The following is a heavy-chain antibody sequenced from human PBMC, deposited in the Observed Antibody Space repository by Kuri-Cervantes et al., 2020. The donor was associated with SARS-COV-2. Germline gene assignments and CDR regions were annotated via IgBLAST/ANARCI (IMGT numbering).Heavy chain of an antibody. D-gene: IGHD3-16*01. J-gene: IGHJ5*02. CDR2: ISWNSGSI. V-gene: IGHV3-9*01. CDR1: GFTFDDYA. Sequence: SLKISCAASGFTFDDYAMHWVRQAPGKGLEWVSGISWNSGSIGYVDSVKGRFTISRDNAKNSLYLQMNSLRAEDTALYYCAKDRGHTFEGVYHWGQGTLVTVSS. CDR3: AKDRGHTFEGVYH.